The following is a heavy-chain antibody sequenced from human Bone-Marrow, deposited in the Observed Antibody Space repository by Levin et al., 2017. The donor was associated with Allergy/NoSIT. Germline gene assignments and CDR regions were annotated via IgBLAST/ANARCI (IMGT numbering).Heavy chain of an antibody. CDR1: GFPFSIYY. CDR2: IDLDTGGA. CDR3: AKVRLGAALDY. V-gene: IGHV1-2*02. J-gene: IGHJ4*01. D-gene: IGHD6-6*01. Sequence: GESLKISCAASGFPFSIYYIHWVRQAPGQGLEWMGWIDLDTGGAKYAQKFQGRVTLTRDTSTSSAYMELSRLRSDDTAVYYCAKVRLGAALDYWGHGTLVTVSS.